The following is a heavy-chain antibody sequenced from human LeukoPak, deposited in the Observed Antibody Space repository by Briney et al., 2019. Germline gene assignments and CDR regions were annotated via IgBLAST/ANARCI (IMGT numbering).Heavy chain of an antibody. CDR3: ARDLRGSSCYDY. Sequence: SETLSLTCTVSGDSLNSYYWSWIRQPPGKGLEWIGYIYYTGSTNYNPSLKSRVTISVDTSKNQFSLKLSSVTAADTAVYYCARDLRGSSCYDYWGQGTLVTVSP. D-gene: IGHD2-2*01. J-gene: IGHJ4*02. CDR2: IYYTGST. V-gene: IGHV4-59*01. CDR1: GDSLNSYY.